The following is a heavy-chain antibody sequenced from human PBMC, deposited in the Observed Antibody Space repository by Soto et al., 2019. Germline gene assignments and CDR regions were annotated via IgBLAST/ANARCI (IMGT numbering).Heavy chain of an antibody. J-gene: IGHJ4*02. CDR1: GFTFSSYW. D-gene: IGHD3-3*01. Sequence: GGSLRLSCVASGFTFSSYWMSWVRQAPGKGLEWVANIKQDGSEKYYVDSVKGRFTISRDNAKNSLYLQMNSLRAEDTAVYYCARDPHYDFWSGYHRDWGQGTLVTVSS. V-gene: IGHV3-7*05. CDR2: IKQDGSEK. CDR3: ARDPHYDFWSGYHRD.